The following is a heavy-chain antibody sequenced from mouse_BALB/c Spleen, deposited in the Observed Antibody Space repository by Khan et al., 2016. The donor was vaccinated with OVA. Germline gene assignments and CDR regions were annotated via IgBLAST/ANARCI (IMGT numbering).Heavy chain of an antibody. CDR3: ARSTYRYAFVY. V-gene: IGHV3-8*02. D-gene: IGHD2-14*01. J-gene: IGHJ3*01. CDR1: GDSITTGY. Sequence: EVQLQESGPSLVKPSQTLSLTCSVTGDSITTGYWNWIRKFPGNKLEYMGYIIYTGYTYYNPSLKSRISITRPTSNTQYYLQLNSVTDEDTATYYCARSTYRYAFVYWGQGTLVTVSA. CDR2: IIYTGYT.